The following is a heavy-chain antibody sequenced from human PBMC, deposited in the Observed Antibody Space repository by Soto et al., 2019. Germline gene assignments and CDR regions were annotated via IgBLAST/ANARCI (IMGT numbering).Heavy chain of an antibody. CDR1: GYDFTTYG. Sequence: QVHLVQSGAEVKKSGASVKVSCKGSGYDFTTYGITWVRQAPGQGLEWMAWISAHNGNTDYAQKLQGRATVTRDTSTSTAYMELRSLRSDATAVYYCARGRYGDYWGQGALVTVSS. CDR2: ISAHNGNT. CDR3: ARGRYGDY. D-gene: IGHD1-1*01. V-gene: IGHV1-18*01. J-gene: IGHJ4*02.